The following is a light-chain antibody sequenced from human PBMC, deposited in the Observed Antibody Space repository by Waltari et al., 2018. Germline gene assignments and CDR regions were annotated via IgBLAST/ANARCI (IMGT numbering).Light chain of an antibody. CDR3: QQYRTNPWA. CDR1: QNINSW. Sequence: DIQMTQSPSTLSASVGDRVTTTCRASQNINSWLAWYQQKPGMAPKLLISKASTLESGVPSRFSGSGSGTEFTLTIGSLQPDDLATYYCQQYRTNPWAFGQGTKV. CDR2: KAS. J-gene: IGKJ1*01. V-gene: IGKV1-5*03.